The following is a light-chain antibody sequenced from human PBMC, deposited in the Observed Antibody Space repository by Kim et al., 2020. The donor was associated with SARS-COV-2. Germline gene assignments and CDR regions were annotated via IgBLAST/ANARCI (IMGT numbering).Light chain of an antibody. CDR2: YDD. Sequence: QRVTISCSGSRSNIGNNAVNWYQQLPGKAPKLLIYYDDLLPSGVSDRFSGSKSGTSASLAISGLQSEDEADYYCAAWDDRLNGPVFGGGTQLTVL. CDR1: RSNIGNNA. J-gene: IGLJ2*01. V-gene: IGLV1-36*01. CDR3: AAWDDRLNGPV.